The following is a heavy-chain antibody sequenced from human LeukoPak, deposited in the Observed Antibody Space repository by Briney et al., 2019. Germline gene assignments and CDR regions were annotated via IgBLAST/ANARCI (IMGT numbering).Heavy chain of an antibody. CDR2: ISGYNGNT. D-gene: IGHD3-3*01. V-gene: IGHV1-18*01. J-gene: IGHJ4*02. CDR1: GYAFTSYG. Sequence: ASVKVSCKTSGYAFTSYGISLVRQAPGQGLEWMGWISGYNGNTNYAPNLQGRVTLTTDASTSTAYLDLRSLRSDDTAVYYCARALSDDFWSSYQDSWGQGTLVTVSS. CDR3: ARALSDDFWSSYQDS.